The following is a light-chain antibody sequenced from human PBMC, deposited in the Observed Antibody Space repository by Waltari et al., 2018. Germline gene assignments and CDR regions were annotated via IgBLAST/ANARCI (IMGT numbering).Light chain of an antibody. V-gene: IGKV1-5*01. CDR2: DAS. CDR1: QSISSW. Sequence: DIQMTQSPSTLSASVGDRVTITCRARQSISSWLAWYQQKPGKAPKLLIYDASSLESGVPSRFSGSGSGTEFTLTISSLQPDDFVVYYCQQYNNWPKTFGQGTKVEIK. J-gene: IGKJ1*01. CDR3: QQYNNWPKT.